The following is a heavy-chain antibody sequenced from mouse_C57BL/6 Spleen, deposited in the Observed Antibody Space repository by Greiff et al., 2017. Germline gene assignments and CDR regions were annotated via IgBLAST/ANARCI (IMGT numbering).Heavy chain of an antibody. V-gene: IGHV1-64*01. CDR3: AQKAYDYVDY. CDR1: GYTFTSYW. Sequence: QVQLQQSGAELVKPGASVKLSCKASGYTFTSYWMHWVKQRPGQGLEWIGMIHPNSGSTNYNEKFKSKATLTVDKSSSTAYMQLSSLTSEDSAVYYCAQKAYDYVDYWGQGTTLTVSS. CDR2: IHPNSGST. D-gene: IGHD2-3*01. J-gene: IGHJ2*01.